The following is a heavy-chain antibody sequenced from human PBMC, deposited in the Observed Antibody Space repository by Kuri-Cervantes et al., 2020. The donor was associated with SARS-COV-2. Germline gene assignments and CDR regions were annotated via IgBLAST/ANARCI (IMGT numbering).Heavy chain of an antibody. CDR2: ISSSSTI. J-gene: IGHJ4*02. V-gene: IGHV3-69-1*02. D-gene: IGHD1-26*01. CDR1: GFTFSDYY. CDR3: ARASLKEYSGSYFHYFDY. Sequence: GGFLRLSCPPSGFTFSDYYMNWVRQAPGKGLEWVSSISSSSTIYYADSVKGRFTISRDNAKNSLYLQMNRLRAEDTAVYYCARASLKEYSGSYFHYFDYWGQGTLVTVSS.